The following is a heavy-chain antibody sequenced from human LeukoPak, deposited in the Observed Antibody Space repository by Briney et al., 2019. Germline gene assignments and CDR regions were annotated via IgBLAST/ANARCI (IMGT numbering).Heavy chain of an antibody. J-gene: IGHJ4*02. CDR2: INPNSGGT. Sequence: ASVTVSCKASGYTFTGYYMHWVRQAPGQGLEWMGRINPNSGGTNYAQKFQGRVTMTRDTSISTAYMELSSLTSEDTAVYYCARTPGGFYFDYWGQGTLVTVSS. V-gene: IGHV1-2*06. CDR3: ARTPGGFYFDY. CDR1: GYTFTGYY. D-gene: IGHD4-23*01.